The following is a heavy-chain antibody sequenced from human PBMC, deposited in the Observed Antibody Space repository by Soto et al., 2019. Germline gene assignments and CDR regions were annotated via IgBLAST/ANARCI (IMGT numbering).Heavy chain of an antibody. CDR2: IFYSGST. D-gene: IGHD3-3*01. J-gene: IGHJ4*02. CDR3: ARGDFVRDS. Sequence: SETLSLTCNVSGGSISSSRSYWAWIRQPPGKGLEWIANIFYSGSTYYNPSLASRVTVSVDTSKSQFSLKLSSVTAADTATYYCARGDFVRDSWGQGTLVTVSS. CDR1: GGSISSSRSY. V-gene: IGHV4-39*01.